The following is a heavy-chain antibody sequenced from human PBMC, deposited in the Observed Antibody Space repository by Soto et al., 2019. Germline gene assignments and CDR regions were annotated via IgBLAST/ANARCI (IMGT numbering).Heavy chain of an antibody. CDR3: ARGNSRLRFDP. CDR1: GSTFTSYV. Sequence: GAAVKVSCKASGSTFTSYVISWVLQAPGQGLEWMGWISAYNGNTNYAQKLQGRVTMTTDTSTSTAYMELRSLRSDDTAVYYCARGNSRLRFDPWGQATLVTASS. J-gene: IGHJ5*02. CDR2: ISAYNGNT. D-gene: IGHD6-13*01. V-gene: IGHV1-18*01.